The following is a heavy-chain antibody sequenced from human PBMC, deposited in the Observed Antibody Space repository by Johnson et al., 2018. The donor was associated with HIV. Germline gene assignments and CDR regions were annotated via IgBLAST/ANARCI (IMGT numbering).Heavy chain of an antibody. CDR3: ARDTVTGSPAFDI. V-gene: IGHV3-66*02. Sequence: VQLVESGGGLVQPGGSLRLSCAASGFTVSSNYMNWVRQAPGKGLEWVSLIYGGGTTYDADPVKGRFTISRENSKNTLYLQINSLRAEDPAVYYCARDTVTGSPAFDIWGQGTMVTVSS. CDR2: IYGGGTT. J-gene: IGHJ3*02. CDR1: GFTVSSNY. D-gene: IGHD1-20*01.